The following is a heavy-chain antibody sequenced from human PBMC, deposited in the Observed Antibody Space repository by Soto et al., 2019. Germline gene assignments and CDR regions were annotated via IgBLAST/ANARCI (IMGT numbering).Heavy chain of an antibody. CDR1: GFTFGSYW. V-gene: IGHV3-74*01. CDR2: IDSDGSST. Sequence: GGSLRLSCAASGFTFGSYWMNWVRQAPGKGLVWVSRIDSDGSSTTYADSVKGRFTTSRDNAKNTLYLQMSSLRVEDTAVYYCARGRPYDMDVWGQGTTVTVYS. CDR3: ARGRPYDMDV. J-gene: IGHJ6*02.